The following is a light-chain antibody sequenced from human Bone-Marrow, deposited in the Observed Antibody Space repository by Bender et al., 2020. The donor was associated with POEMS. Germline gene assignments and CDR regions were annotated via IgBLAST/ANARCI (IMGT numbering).Light chain of an antibody. V-gene: IGLV2-11*01. J-gene: IGLJ2*01. CDR1: STAVGGSKY. CDR3: WLFASGDTIAI. CDR2: DVS. Sequence: QSALTQPRSVSGSPRQSVAISSTGTSTAVGGSKYVSWYQHHPGKAPKLMIFDVSQRPSGVPDRISGSKSGNTASLTSSGRQGDDEADYYCWLFASGDTIAIFGGGTKLTV.